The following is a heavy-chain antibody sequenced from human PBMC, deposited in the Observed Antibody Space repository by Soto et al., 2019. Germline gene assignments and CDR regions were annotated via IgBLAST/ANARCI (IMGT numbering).Heavy chain of an antibody. V-gene: IGHV3-48*02. J-gene: IGHJ4*02. Sequence: GGSLRLSCVASGFSFSNYNMNWVRQAPGKGLEWVSYITDSSDTVHYADSVRGRFTISRDNAESPLYLQMNSLRDEDTAVYFCARDFGHGYYLDYWGRGTLVTVSS. CDR1: GFSFSNYN. CDR2: ITDSSDTV. D-gene: IGHD3-3*01. CDR3: ARDFGHGYYLDY.